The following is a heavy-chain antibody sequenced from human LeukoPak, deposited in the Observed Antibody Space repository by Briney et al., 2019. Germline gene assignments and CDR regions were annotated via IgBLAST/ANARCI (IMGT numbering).Heavy chain of an antibody. CDR1: GLTFSDAW. J-gene: IGHJ4*02. V-gene: IGHV3-15*01. Sequence: GGSLRLSCVLSGLTFSDAWMSWVRQAPGKGLEWVGRIRNDRITDYAAPVQGRFSISRDNSKNTFYLQMNSLRTEDTGMYSCTWMATIFIVDYWGQGTLVTVSS. CDR2: IRNDRIT. CDR3: TWMATIFIVDY. D-gene: IGHD5-12*01.